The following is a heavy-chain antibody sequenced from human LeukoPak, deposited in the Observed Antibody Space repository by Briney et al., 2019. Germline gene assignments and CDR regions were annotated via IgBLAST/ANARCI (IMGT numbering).Heavy chain of an antibody. Sequence: PGGSLRLSCAASEFTFGTSAMSWIRQAPGRGLKWVSTISGSGGGTYYADSVKGRFTISRDNSKNTLYLQMNSLRAEDTAVYYCVKDRTGTYTLDYWGQGTLVTVSS. CDR2: ISGSGGGT. V-gene: IGHV3-23*01. J-gene: IGHJ4*02. D-gene: IGHD3-10*01. CDR1: EFTFGTSA. CDR3: VKDRTGTYTLDY.